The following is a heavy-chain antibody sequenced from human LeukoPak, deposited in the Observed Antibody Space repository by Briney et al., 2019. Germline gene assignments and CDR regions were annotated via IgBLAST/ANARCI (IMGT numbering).Heavy chain of an antibody. CDR1: GGSISSYY. Sequence: SETLSLTCTVSGGSISSYYWGWIRQPPGKGLEWIGSIYYSGSTYYNPSLKSRVTISVDTSKNQFSLKLSSVTAADTAVYYCARRTRYYYDSSGYSPSQWFDPWGQGTLVTVSS. J-gene: IGHJ5*02. CDR2: IYYSGST. CDR3: ARRTRYYYDSSGYSPSQWFDP. D-gene: IGHD3-22*01. V-gene: IGHV4-39*01.